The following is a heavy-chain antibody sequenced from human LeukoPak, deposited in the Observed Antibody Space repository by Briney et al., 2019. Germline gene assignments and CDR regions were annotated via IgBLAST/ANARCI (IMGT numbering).Heavy chain of an antibody. CDR1: GGSISSSSYY. Sequence: SETLSLTCTVSGGSISSSSYYWGWIRQPPGKGLEWIGSIYYSGRTYYNPSLKSRVTISVDTSKNQFSLKLSSVTAADTAAYYCARRMGRMFGERYYYYHYMDVWGKGTTVTISS. D-gene: IGHD3-10*02. CDR2: IYYSGRT. V-gene: IGHV4-39*07. CDR3: ARRMGRMFGERYYYYHYMDV. J-gene: IGHJ6*03.